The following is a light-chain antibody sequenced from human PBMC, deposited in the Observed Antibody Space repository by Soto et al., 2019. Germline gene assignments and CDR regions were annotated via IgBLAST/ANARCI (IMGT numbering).Light chain of an antibody. CDR1: QSISQS. J-gene: IGKJ4*01. Sequence: EVVLTQSPGALSLSPGETATLSCRASQSISQSLAWYQQRPGQSPGLLIYDASRRATGIPDRFTGSGFGTDFTLTISRLAPEDLAVYYCQQRSNWPLTFGGGTKVDI. V-gene: IGKV3D-20*02. CDR3: QQRSNWPLT. CDR2: DAS.